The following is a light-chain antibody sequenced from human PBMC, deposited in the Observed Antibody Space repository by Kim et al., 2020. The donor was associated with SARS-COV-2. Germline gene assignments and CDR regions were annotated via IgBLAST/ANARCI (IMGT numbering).Light chain of an antibody. CDR1: QSVSSSY. V-gene: IGKV3-20*01. CDR3: QQYGSSPLT. Sequence: EIVLTHSPCTLSLSPGERATLSCRASQSVSSSYLAWYQQKPGQAPRLLIYGASSRATGIPARFSGSGSGTDFTLTISRLEPEDFAVYYCQQYGSSPLTFGGGTKLEIK. CDR2: GAS. J-gene: IGKJ4*01.